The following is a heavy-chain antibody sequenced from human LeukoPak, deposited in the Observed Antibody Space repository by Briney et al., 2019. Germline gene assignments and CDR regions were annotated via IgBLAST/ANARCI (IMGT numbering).Heavy chain of an antibody. V-gene: IGHV4-59*01. CDR1: GGSISIYY. CDR3: ARADLRSGDLSRYYIYD. D-gene: IGHD3-16*02. CDR2: VYYSGRT. Sequence: SETLSLTCTVSGGSISIYYWSWIRQPPGKGLEWIGYVYYSGRTNFNPSLTSRVTMSVDTAKNQFSLKLSSVTAAHTALCCCARADLRSGDLSRYYIYDWGQGTLVTVSS. J-gene: IGHJ4*02.